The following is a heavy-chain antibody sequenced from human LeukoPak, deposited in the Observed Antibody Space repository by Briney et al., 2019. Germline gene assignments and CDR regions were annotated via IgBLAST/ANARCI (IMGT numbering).Heavy chain of an antibody. D-gene: IGHD6-13*01. J-gene: IGHJ6*03. V-gene: IGHV1-18*01. CDR1: GYTFTSYG. Sequence: ASVKVSGKASGYTFTSYGISWVRQAPGQGLEWMGWISAYNGNTNYAQKLQGRVTMTTDTSTSTAYMELSRLRSDDTAVYYCAREGSSSWYSYYYYMDVWGKGTTVTVSS. CDR2: ISAYNGNT. CDR3: AREGSSSWYSYYYYMDV.